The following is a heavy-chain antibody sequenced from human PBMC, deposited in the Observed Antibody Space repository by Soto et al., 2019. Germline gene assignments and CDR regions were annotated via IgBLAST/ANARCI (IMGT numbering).Heavy chain of an antibody. J-gene: IGHJ4*02. CDR1: GGSVSSGSYY. D-gene: IGHD4-17*01. Sequence: SEALSLTCTVSGGSVSSGSYYWSWIRQPPGKGLEWIGYIYYSGSTNYNPSLKSRVTISVDTSKNQFSLKLSSVTAAATAVYYCARDLYGEGPIVFDYWGQGTLVTVFS. CDR3: ARDLYGEGPIVFDY. V-gene: IGHV4-61*01. CDR2: IYYSGST.